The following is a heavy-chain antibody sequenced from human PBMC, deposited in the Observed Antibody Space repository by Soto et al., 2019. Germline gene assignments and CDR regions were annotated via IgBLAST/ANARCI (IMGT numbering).Heavy chain of an antibody. V-gene: IGHV4-4*02. CDR1: GGSISSSNW. D-gene: IGHD6-6*01. J-gene: IGHJ4*02. Sequence: QVQLQESGPGLVKPSGTLSLTCAVSGGSISSSNWWSWVRQPPGKGLEWIGEIYHSGSTNYNPSLKSXXTXSXXKSKNQFSLKLNSVTAADTAVYYCAREALERVFDYWGQGTLVTVSS. CDR2: IYHSGST. CDR3: AREALERVFDY.